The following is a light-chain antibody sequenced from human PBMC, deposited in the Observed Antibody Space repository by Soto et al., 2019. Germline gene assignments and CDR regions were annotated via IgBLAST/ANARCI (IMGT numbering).Light chain of an antibody. CDR1: SSDVGVYNY. V-gene: IGLV2-11*01. CDR3: CSYAGSYPYV. J-gene: IGLJ1*01. CDR2: DVS. Sequence: QSALTQPRSVSGSPGQSVTISCTGTSSDVGVYNYVSWYQQHPGKAPKLMIYDVSRRPSGVPDRFSGSKSGNTASLTISGLQAEEEADYCCCSYAGSYPYVFGTGTKLTVL.